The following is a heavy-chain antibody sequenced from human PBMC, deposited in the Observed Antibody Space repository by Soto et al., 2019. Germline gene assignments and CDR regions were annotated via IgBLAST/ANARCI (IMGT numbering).Heavy chain of an antibody. CDR1: DGSISGCRHS. V-gene: IGHV4-30-4*01. CDR2: IFDSGST. J-gene: IGHJ2*01. D-gene: IGHD2-8*01. CDR3: AREIMPLTNDWYFDL. Sequence: QVQLQESGPGLIKPSETLSLTCTVSDGSISGCRHSWSWIRQPPGKGLEWIGYIFDSGSTYYNPYLRSRLSMSVDTSKNQFSLRLTSVTAADTAVYYCAREIMPLTNDWYFDLWGRGTLVTVSS.